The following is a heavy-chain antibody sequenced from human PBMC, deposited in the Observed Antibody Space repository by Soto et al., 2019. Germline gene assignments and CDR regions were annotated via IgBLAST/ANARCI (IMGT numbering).Heavy chain of an antibody. D-gene: IGHD4-17*01. CDR3: ARALLLNGDSPFDY. V-gene: IGHV1-8*01. CDR2: MNPNSGNT. J-gene: IGHJ4*02. CDR1: GYTFTSYD. Sequence: QVQLVQSGAEVKKPGASVKVSCKASGYTFTSYDINWVRQATGQGLEWMGWMNPNSGNTGYAQKFQGRVTXXRXTXXSTAYMELSSLRSEDTAGYYCARALLLNGDSPFDYWGQGTLVTVSS.